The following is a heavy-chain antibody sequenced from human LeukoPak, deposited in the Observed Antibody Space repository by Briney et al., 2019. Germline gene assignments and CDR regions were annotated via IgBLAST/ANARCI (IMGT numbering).Heavy chain of an antibody. V-gene: IGHV4-39*01. Sequence: PSETLSLICTVSGGSISSSSYYWGWIRQPPGKGLEWIGSIYYSGSTYYNPSLKSRVTISVDTSKNQFSLKLSSVTAADTAVYYCARHFPVEAGTEWFDPWGQGTLVTVSS. J-gene: IGHJ5*02. CDR2: IYYSGST. D-gene: IGHD6-19*01. CDR3: ARHFPVEAGTEWFDP. CDR1: GGSISSSSYY.